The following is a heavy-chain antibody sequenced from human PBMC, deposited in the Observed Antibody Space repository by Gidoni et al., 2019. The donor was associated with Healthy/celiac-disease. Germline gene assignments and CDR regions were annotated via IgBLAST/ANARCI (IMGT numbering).Heavy chain of an antibody. CDR2: IYYSGST. CDR1: GGSISSYY. J-gene: IGHJ4*02. Sequence: QVQLQESGPGLVKPSETLSLTCTVSGGSISSYYWSWIRQPPGKGLEWIGYIYYSGSTNYNPSLKSRVNISVDTSKNQFSLKLSSVTAADTAVYYCARAQANYYGSGSYPFDYWGQGTLVTVSS. V-gene: IGHV4-59*01. D-gene: IGHD3-10*01. CDR3: ARAQANYYGSGSYPFDY.